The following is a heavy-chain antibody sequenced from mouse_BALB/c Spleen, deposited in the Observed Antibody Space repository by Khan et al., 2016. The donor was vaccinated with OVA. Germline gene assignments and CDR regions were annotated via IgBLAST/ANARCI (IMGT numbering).Heavy chain of an antibody. J-gene: IGHJ2*01. Sequence: VQLQQSGAELAKPGASVKLSCKASGYTFTTYWMHWVKQRPGKGLEWVGYISPTSGYTDYHQKFKDRATLTADKSTSTAYLQLSSLTSDDTAVYYCARDRIDYWGQGTTLTVSS. CDR2: ISPTSGYT. CDR3: ARDRIDY. V-gene: IGHV1-7*01. CDR1: GYTFTTYW.